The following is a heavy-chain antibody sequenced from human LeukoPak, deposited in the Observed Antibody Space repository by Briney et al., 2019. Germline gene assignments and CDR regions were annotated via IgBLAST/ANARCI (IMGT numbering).Heavy chain of an antibody. Sequence: SETLSLTCTVSASSISSSSYYWGWIRQPPGKGLEWIGNIYYSGNTYYNPSLKSRVTISVDTSKNQFSLKLASVTAADTAVYYCARLSFDSGSYGDTFDYWGQGTLVTVSS. J-gene: IGHJ4*02. CDR2: IYYSGNT. CDR1: ASSISSSSYY. CDR3: ARLSFDSGSYGDTFDY. V-gene: IGHV4-39*01. D-gene: IGHD1-26*01.